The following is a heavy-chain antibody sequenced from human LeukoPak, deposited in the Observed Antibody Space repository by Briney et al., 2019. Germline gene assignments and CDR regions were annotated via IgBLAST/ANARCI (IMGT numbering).Heavy chain of an antibody. D-gene: IGHD3-10*01. J-gene: IGHJ4*02. CDR3: ARDLGGTEGDY. V-gene: IGHV3-33*01. CDR1: GFTFSSYG. Sequence: PGGSLRLSCAASGFTFSSYGMHWVRQAPGKGLEWVAVIWYDGSNKYYADSVKGRFTISRDNSKNTLYLQMNSLRGEDTAVYYCARDLGGTEGDYWGQGTLVTVSS. CDR2: IWYDGSNK.